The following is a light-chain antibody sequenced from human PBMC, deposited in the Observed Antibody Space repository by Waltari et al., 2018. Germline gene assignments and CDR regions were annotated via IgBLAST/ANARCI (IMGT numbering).Light chain of an antibody. CDR2: CAS. CDR3: QQYNNWPVMYT. J-gene: IGKJ2*01. CDR1: QSVSSN. Sequence: EIVMTHPQATLSVSIGERATLSCTASQSVSSNLAWYQQKPGPAPRLLIYCASTRATGIPARCSGSGSGTEFTLTISSLQSEDFAVYYCQQYNNWPVMYTFGQGTKLEIK. V-gene: IGKV3-15*01.